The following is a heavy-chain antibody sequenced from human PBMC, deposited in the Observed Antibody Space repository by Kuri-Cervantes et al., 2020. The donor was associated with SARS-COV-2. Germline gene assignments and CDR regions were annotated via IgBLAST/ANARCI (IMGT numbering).Heavy chain of an antibody. J-gene: IGHJ4*02. CDR1: GGTFSSYA. CDR2: IIPIFGTA. V-gene: IGHV1-69*13. D-gene: IGHD2-8*01. Sequence: SVKVSCRASGGTFSSYAISWVRQAPGQGLEWMGGIIPIFGTANYAQKFQGRVTITADESTSTVYMELSSLRSDDTAMYYCARDCSGTDCNVIVYALSDWGQGTLVTVSS. CDR3: ARDCSGTDCNVIVYALSD.